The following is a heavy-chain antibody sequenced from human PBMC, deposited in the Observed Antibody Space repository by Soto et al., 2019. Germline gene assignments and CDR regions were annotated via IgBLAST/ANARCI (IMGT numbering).Heavy chain of an antibody. CDR1: GFTFSSYA. V-gene: IGHV3-30-3*01. CDR2: ISYDGSNK. Sequence: GGSLRLSCAASGFTFSSYAMHWVRQAPGKGLEWVAVISYDGSNKYYADSVKGRFTISRDNSKNTLYLQMNSLRAEDTAVYYCARGEAVYSSSWYAIDYWGQGTLVTVSS. J-gene: IGHJ4*02. CDR3: ARGEAVYSSSWYAIDY. D-gene: IGHD6-13*01.